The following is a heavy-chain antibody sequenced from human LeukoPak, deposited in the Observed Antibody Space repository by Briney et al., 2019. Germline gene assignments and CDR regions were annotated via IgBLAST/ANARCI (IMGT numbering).Heavy chain of an antibody. D-gene: IGHD6-19*01. Sequence: QAGGSLRLSCAASGFTFSTYDMHWVRQATGKGLEWVSVIGTSGDTYYAGSVKGRFTISRENAKNSLYLQMNSLTAGDTAVYYCSRVGRSGWPNNFDSWGQGTLVTVSS. V-gene: IGHV3-13*04. J-gene: IGHJ4*02. CDR2: IGTSGDT. CDR1: GFTFSTYD. CDR3: SRVGRSGWPNNFDS.